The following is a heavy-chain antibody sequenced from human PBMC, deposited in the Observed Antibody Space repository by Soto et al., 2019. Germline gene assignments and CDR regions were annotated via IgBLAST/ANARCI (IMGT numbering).Heavy chain of an antibody. V-gene: IGHV4-30-2*01. CDR3: GRGGGYTFDY. D-gene: IGHD3-16*01. CDR1: GCSISSGGYS. J-gene: IGHJ4*02. CDR2: IYHSGST. Sequence: PSETLSLTCAVSGCSISSGGYSWSWIRQPPGKGLEWIGYIYHSGSTYYNPSLKSRVTISVDRSKNQFSLKLSSVTAADTAVYYCGRGGGYTFDYWGQGTLVTVSS.